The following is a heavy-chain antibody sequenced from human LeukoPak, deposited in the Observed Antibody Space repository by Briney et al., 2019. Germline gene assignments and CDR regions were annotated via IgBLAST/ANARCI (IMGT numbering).Heavy chain of an antibody. J-gene: IGHJ5*02. CDR2: IYSSGTT. Sequence: SETLSLTCTVSGGTISDYFWNWIRQPPGKGLEWIGHIYSSGTTNYNPSLMSRVTISLDTSKNHFSLKLTSVTAADTAVYYCARTDYGDYWFDPWGQGTLVTVSS. V-gene: IGHV4-59*01. D-gene: IGHD4-17*01. CDR3: ARTDYGDYWFDP. CDR1: GGTISDYF.